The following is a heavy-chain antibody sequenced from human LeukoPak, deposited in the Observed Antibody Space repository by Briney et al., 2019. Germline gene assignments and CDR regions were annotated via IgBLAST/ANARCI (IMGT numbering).Heavy chain of an antibody. D-gene: IGHD6-13*01. CDR3: ARTEIAAAAPNWFDS. CDR1: GGSISSSSYY. V-gene: IGHV4-61*05. CDR2: IYYSGST. J-gene: IGHJ5*01. Sequence: PSETLSLTCTVSGGSISSSSYYWGWIRQPPGKGLEWTGYIYYSGSTNYNPSLKSRVTISVDTSKNQFSLKLSSVTAADTAVYYCARTEIAAAAPNWFDSWGQGTLVTVSS.